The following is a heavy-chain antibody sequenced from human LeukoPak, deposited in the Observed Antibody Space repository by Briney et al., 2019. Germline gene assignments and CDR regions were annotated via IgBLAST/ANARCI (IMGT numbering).Heavy chain of an antibody. CDR3: ARDFSGWYYNWFDP. V-gene: IGHV3-74*01. J-gene: IGHJ5*02. Sequence: PGGSLRLSCAASGFTFNSYWMHWVRQAPGKGLMWVSRINSDGTGTTYADSVKGRFTISRDNAKNTLYLQMNSLRAEDTAVYCCARDFSGWYYNWFDPWGQGTLVTVSS. CDR1: GFTFNSYW. CDR2: INSDGTGT. D-gene: IGHD6-19*01.